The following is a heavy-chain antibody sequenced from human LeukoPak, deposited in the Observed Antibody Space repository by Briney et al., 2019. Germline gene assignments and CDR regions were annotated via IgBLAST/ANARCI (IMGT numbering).Heavy chain of an antibody. V-gene: IGHV1-8*03. CDR1: GYTFTSYD. Sequence: ASVKVSCKASGYTFTSYDINWVRQATGQGLEWMGWMNPNSGNTGYAQKFQGRVTITRNTSISTAYMELSSLRSEDTAVYYCARGNNYYYDMDVWGKGTTVTVSS. CDR2: MNPNSGNT. J-gene: IGHJ6*03. CDR3: ARGNNYYYDMDV.